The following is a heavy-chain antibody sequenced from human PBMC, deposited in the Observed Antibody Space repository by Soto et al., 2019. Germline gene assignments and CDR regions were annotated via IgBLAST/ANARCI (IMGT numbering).Heavy chain of an antibody. J-gene: IGHJ4*02. V-gene: IGHV1-58*02. Sequence: ASVKVSCKASGFTFTSSAMQWVRQARGQRLEWIGWIVVGSGNTNYAQKFQERVTITRDMSTSTAYMELSSLRSEDTAVYYCAADNGYSGYASGYWGQGTLITVSS. D-gene: IGHD5-12*01. CDR1: GFTFTSSA. CDR3: AADNGYSGYASGY. CDR2: IVVGSGNT.